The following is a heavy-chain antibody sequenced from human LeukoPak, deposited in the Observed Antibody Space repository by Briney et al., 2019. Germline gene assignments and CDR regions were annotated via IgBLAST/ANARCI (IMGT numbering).Heavy chain of an antibody. CDR2: IYYSGST. J-gene: IGHJ5*02. V-gene: IGHV4-30-4*01. CDR3: ASEHCSSTSCYPNP. Sequence: SETLSLTCTVSGASINSGDYSWSWIRQPPGKGLEWIGYIYYSGSTYYNPSLKSRVTISVDTSKNQFSLKLSSMTAADTAVYYCASEHCSSTSCYPNPWGQGTLVTVSS. D-gene: IGHD2-2*01. CDR1: GASINSGDYS.